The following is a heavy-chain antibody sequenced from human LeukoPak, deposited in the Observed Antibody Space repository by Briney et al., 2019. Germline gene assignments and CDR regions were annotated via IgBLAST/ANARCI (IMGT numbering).Heavy chain of an antibody. CDR2: ISHSGST. CDR3: ARGLAGSSSGTLSVFDY. Sequence: SETLSLTCAVYGGSFSSSYWSWIRQPPGKGLEWIGEISHSGSTNYNPSLKSRVTISVDTSKNQFSLKLSSVTAADTAVYYCARGLAGSSSGTLSVFDYWGQGALVTVSS. CDR1: GGSFSSSY. V-gene: IGHV4-34*01. J-gene: IGHJ4*02. D-gene: IGHD3-10*01.